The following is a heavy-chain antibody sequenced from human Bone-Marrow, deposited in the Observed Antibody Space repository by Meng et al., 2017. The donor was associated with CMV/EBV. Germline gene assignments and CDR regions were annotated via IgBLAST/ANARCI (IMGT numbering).Heavy chain of an antibody. CDR3: ASSIAAHPVLFDY. J-gene: IGHJ4*02. V-gene: IGHV3-21*01. CDR1: GFTFSSYS. CDR2: ISSSSSYI. D-gene: IGHD6-6*01. Sequence: LSLTCAASGFTFSSYSMNWVRQAPGKGLEWVSSISSSSSYIYYADSVKGRFTISRDNAKNSLYLQMNSLRAEDTAVYYCASSIAAHPVLFDYWGQGTLVTVSS.